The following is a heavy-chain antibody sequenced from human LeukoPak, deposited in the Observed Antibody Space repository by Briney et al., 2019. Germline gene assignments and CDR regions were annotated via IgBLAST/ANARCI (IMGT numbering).Heavy chain of an antibody. CDR2: ISGNGVDT. D-gene: IGHD6-19*01. V-gene: IGHV3-23*01. J-gene: IGHJ4*02. Sequence: GGSLRLSCAASGFTFSFYAMSWVRQAAGKGLEWVSTISGNGVDTYYTDSVQGRFTISRDNPKNTLYLQMNSLRVEDTAVYYCAKLYSSGRYYFDYWGQGTLVTVSS. CDR3: AKLYSSGRYYFDY. CDR1: GFTFSFYA.